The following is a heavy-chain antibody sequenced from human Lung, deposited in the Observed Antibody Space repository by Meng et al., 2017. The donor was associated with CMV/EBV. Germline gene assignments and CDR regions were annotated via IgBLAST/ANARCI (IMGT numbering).Heavy chain of an antibody. D-gene: IGHD3-9*01. CDR1: GFTFSGYN. CDR3: AGHYDILTGLSA. J-gene: IGHJ5*01. V-gene: IGHV3-21*06. CDR2: ISTSATYI. Sequence: SLKISCAASGFTFSGYNMHWVRQAPGKGLEWVSSISTSATYIYYADSVKGRFTISRVNAKNSLFLQMNSLRAEDTAVYYCAGHYDILTGLSAWGHGALVTVSS.